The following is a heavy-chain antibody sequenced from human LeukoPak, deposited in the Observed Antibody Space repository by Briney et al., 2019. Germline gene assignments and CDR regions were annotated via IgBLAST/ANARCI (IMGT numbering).Heavy chain of an antibody. CDR1: GHTFTSYD. V-gene: IGHV1-18*01. CDR2: ISGYNGNT. CDR3: ARGTDLFDY. Sequence: GASVKVSCKASGHTFTSYDISWVRQAPGQGLEWMGWISGYNGNTNYAQKLQGRVTMTTNTSTSTAYMELRSLSSDDTAVYYCARGTDLFDYWGQGTLVTVSS. J-gene: IGHJ4*02. D-gene: IGHD2-8*02.